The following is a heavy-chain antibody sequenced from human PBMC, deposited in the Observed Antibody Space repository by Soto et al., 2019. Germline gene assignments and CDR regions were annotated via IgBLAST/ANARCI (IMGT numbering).Heavy chain of an antibody. CDR1: GGPIKAGDYY. V-gene: IGHV4-30-4*01. CDR3: ARAGFSYGHLLF. D-gene: IGHD3-10*01. CDR2: VFYSGAT. Sequence: SETLSLTCNVPGGPIKAGDYYWKWIRQPPGKGLEWIGYVFYSGATNYSPSLKSRAAISMDTSKNQFSLSLTSVTAADTAVYYCARAGFSYGHLLFWGQGIRVTVSS. J-gene: IGHJ4*02.